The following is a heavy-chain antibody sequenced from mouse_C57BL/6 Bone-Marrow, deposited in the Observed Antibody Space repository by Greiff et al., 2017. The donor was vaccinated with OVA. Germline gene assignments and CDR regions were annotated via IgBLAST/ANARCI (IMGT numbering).Heavy chain of an antibody. J-gene: IGHJ3*01. CDR2: IYPRSGNT. Sequence: QVQLKQSGAELARPGASVKLSCKASGYTFTSYGISWVKQRTGQGLEWIGEIYPRSGNTYYNEKFKGKATLTADKSSSTAYMELRSLTSEDSAVYFCARSFAWFAYWGQGTLVTVSA. V-gene: IGHV1-81*01. CDR1: GYTFTSYG. CDR3: ARSFAWFAY.